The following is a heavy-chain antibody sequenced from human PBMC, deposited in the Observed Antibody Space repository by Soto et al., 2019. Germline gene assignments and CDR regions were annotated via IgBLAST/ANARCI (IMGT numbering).Heavy chain of an antibody. CDR1: GFTFSSYG. Sequence: GGSLRLSCAASGFTFSSYGMHWVRQAPGKGLEWVAVISYDGSNKYYADSVKGRFTISRDNSKNTLYLQMNSLRAEDTAVYYCAKDQEDYHDSSGYYYYWGQGTLVTVSS. CDR2: ISYDGSNK. D-gene: IGHD3-22*01. J-gene: IGHJ4*02. V-gene: IGHV3-30*18. CDR3: AKDQEDYHDSSGYYYY.